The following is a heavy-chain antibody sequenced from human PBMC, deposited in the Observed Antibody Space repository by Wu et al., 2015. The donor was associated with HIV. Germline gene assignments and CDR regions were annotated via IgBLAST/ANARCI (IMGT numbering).Heavy chain of an antibody. Sequence: QVQLVQSVAEVKKPGASVKVSCKASGYTFTDYYMHWVRQAPGQGLEWMGWINPATGGTIYAEKFEGRVTMTRDTSISTSFMELNSLRSDDTAMYYCARDATPVTTEFDYWGQGTLVTVSS. CDR1: GYTFTDYY. CDR2: INPATGGT. CDR3: ARDATPVTTEFDY. J-gene: IGHJ4*02. V-gene: IGHV1-2*02. D-gene: IGHD4-17*01.